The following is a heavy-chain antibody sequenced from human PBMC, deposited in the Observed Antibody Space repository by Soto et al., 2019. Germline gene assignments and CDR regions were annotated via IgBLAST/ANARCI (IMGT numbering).Heavy chain of an antibody. V-gene: IGHV5-10-1*01. CDR2: IHPSDSYT. Sequence: PVESVTTSCKGSGYSFTSYWIICVLQMPGKGLECTARIHPSDSYTNYSPSFQGHVTISADKSISTAYLQWSSLKASDTAMYYCARGGIVLMVYAPYRNRENYYYGMDVWGQGTTFTVSS. J-gene: IGHJ6*02. CDR1: GYSFTSYW. CDR3: ARGGIVLMVYAPYRNRENYYYGMDV. D-gene: IGHD2-8*01.